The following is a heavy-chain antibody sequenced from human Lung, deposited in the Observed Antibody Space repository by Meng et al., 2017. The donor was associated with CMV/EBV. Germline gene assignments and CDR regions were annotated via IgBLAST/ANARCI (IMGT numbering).Heavy chain of an antibody. CDR2: IIPIHATT. D-gene: IGHD2/OR15-2a*01. CDR3: ARSCNGNTCPFDF. V-gene: IGHV1-69*11. Sequence: ASGGTFRTYAVTWVRQAPGQGLEWMGRIIPIHATTNYAQKFRGRLTITADQSTGTAYMELSSLRSEDAAFYYCARSCNGNTCPFDFWGRGTLVTVSS. J-gene: IGHJ4*02. CDR1: GGTFRTYA.